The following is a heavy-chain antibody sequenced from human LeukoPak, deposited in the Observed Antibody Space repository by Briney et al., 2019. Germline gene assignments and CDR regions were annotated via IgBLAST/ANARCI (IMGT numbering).Heavy chain of an antibody. Sequence: PGGSLRLSCAASGFTFSSYSMNWVRQAPGKGLEWVSSISSSSSYIYYADSVKGRFTISRDNAKNSLYLQMNGLRAEDTAVYYCARDFSDDSSGYYGELDYWGQGTLVTVSS. V-gene: IGHV3-21*01. CDR1: GFTFSSYS. J-gene: IGHJ4*02. CDR3: ARDFSDDSSGYYGELDY. CDR2: ISSSSSYI. D-gene: IGHD3-22*01.